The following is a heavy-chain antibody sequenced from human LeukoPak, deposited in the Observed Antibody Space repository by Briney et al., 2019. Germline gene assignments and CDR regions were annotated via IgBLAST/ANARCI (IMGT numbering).Heavy chain of an antibody. J-gene: IGHJ3*02. CDR3: AKLPPTYHYDSSGYYSSAFDI. Sequence: GGSLRLSCAASGFTFSSYGMHWVRQAPGKGLEWVAVISYDGSNKYYADSVKGRFTISRDNSKNTLYLQMNSLRAEDTAVYYCAKLPPTYHYDSSGYYSSAFDIWGQGTMVTFSS. D-gene: IGHD3-22*01. CDR2: ISYDGSNK. CDR1: GFTFSSYG. V-gene: IGHV3-30*18.